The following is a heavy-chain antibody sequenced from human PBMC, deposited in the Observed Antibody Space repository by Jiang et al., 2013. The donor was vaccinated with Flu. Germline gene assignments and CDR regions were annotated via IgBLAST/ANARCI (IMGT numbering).Heavy chain of an antibody. CDR2: IKQDGSEK. D-gene: IGHD6-19*01. Sequence: QLLESGGGLVQPGGSLRLSCAASGFTFSSYWMSWVRQAPGKGLEWVANIKQDGSEKYYVDSVKGRFTISRDNAKNSLYLQMNSLRAEDTAVYYCARDGTVAGTVLYGLRHGMDVWGQGTTVTVSS. J-gene: IGHJ6*02. CDR1: GFTFSSYW. V-gene: IGHV3-7*03. CDR3: ARDGTVAGTVLYGLRHGMDV.